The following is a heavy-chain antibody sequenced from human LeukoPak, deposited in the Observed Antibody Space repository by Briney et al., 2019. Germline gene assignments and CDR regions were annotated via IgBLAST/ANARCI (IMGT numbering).Heavy chain of an antibody. CDR1: GFTFRSYW. CDR2: INGDGSST. D-gene: IGHD2-2*01. J-gene: IGHJ4*02. Sequence: PGGSLRLSCEASGFTFRSYWMHWVRQAPGKGLVWVSRINGDGSSTSYADSVKGRFTISRDNAKNTLYLQMNSLRAEDSAVYYCTPSTADFDYWGQGTLVTVSS. CDR3: TPSTADFDY. V-gene: IGHV3-74*01.